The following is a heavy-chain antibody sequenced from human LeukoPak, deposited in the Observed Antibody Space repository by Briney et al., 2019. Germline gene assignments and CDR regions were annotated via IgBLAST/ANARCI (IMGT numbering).Heavy chain of an antibody. CDR1: GGSISSYY. CDR3: ARGVYIAAAQYGY. J-gene: IGHJ4*02. Sequence: SETLSLTCTVSGGSISSYYWSWIRQPAGKGLEWIGRIYTSGTTNYNPSLKSRVTISVDASKNQFSLKLSSVTAADTAVYYCARGVYIAAAQYGYWGQGTLVTVSS. CDR2: IYTSGTT. V-gene: IGHV4-4*07. D-gene: IGHD6-13*01.